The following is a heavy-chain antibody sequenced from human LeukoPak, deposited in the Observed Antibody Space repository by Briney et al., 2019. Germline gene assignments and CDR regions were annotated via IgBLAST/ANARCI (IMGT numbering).Heavy chain of an antibody. CDR3: ARGYLTITMIVVVITTGAFDI. CDR2: ISSSSSYI. CDR1: GFTFSSYS. D-gene: IGHD3-22*01. J-gene: IGHJ3*02. V-gene: IGHV3-21*04. Sequence: KSGGSLRLSCAASGFTFSSYSMNWVRQAPGKGLEWVSSISSSSSYIYYADSVKGRFTISRDNSKNTLYLQMNSLRAEDTAVYYCARGYLTITMIVVVITTGAFDIWGQGTMVTVSS.